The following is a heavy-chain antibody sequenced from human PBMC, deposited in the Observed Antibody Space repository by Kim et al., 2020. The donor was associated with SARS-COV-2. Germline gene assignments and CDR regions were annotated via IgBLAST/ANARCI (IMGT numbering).Heavy chain of an antibody. Sequence: GLEWVSATSGSGSSPYYAGSVKGRFTISRDNSKNTLYLQMNGLRAEDTDVYYCAKVRRGSSWYYYYGLDAWGQGTTVTVSS. CDR2: TSGSGSSP. J-gene: IGHJ6*02. V-gene: IGHV3-23*01. D-gene: IGHD6-13*01. CDR3: AKVRRGSSWYYYYGLDA.